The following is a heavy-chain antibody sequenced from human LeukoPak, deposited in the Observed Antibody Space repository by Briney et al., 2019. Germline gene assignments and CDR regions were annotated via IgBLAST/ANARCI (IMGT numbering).Heavy chain of an antibody. Sequence: GGSLRLSCAASGFTVSRNYMSWVRQAPGKGLEWVSVIYNSGSTYYADSVKGRFTISRDNSKNTVYLQMNSLRAEDTAVYCCARSRPTVITPYGMDVWGQGTTVTVSS. D-gene: IGHD4-23*01. CDR3: ARSRPTVITPYGMDV. CDR1: GFTVSRNY. V-gene: IGHV3-53*01. J-gene: IGHJ6*02. CDR2: IYNSGST.